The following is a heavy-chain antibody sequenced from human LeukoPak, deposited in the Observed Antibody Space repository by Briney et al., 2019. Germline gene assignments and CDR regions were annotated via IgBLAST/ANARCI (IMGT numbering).Heavy chain of an antibody. CDR2: INHSGST. D-gene: IGHD3-22*01. V-gene: IGHV4-34*01. Sequence: SETLSLTCAVYGGSFSGYYWSWIRQPPGKGLEWIGEINHSGSTNYNPSLKSRVTISVDTSKNQFSLKLSSVTAADTAVYYCARDYYYDSSGYYCDYWGQGTLVTVSS. CDR1: GGSFSGYY. CDR3: ARDYYYDSSGYYCDY. J-gene: IGHJ4*02.